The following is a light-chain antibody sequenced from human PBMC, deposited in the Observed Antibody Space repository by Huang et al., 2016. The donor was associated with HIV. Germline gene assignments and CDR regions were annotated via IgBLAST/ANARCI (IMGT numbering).Light chain of an antibody. CDR1: QSLVDSDGNTF. CDR3: QQGTHWPWT. V-gene: IGKV2-30*01. CDR2: KVA. J-gene: IGKJ1*01. Sequence: DVVMTQSPLSLPVTLGQPASISCRSSQSLVDSDGNTFLNWFQQRPGHSPRRLIYKVANRDSGGPDRVSGSGSGTDVTRKISRVEGEDVGVYYCQQGTHWPWTFGQGTKVEIK.